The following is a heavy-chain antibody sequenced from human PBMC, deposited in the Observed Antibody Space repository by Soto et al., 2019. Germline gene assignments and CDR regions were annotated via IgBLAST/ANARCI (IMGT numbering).Heavy chain of an antibody. CDR3: ALSTTYYDYIWGSYRPLFDY. CDR1: GYTFTSYG. V-gene: IGHV1-18*01. D-gene: IGHD3-16*02. Sequence: ASVKVSCKASGYTFTSYGISWVRQAPGQRLKRMGWISAYNGNTNYAQKLQGRVTMTTDTSTSTAYMELRSLRSDDTAVYYCALSTTYYDYIWGSYRPLFDYWGQGTLVTVSS. J-gene: IGHJ4*02. CDR2: ISAYNGNT.